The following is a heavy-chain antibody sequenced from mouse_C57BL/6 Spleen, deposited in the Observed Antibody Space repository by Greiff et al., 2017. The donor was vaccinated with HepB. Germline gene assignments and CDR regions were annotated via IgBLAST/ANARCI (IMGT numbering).Heavy chain of an antibody. CDR3: ARGGYSNRYFDY. Sequence: QVQLQQSGAELVKPGASVKMSCKASGYTFTSYWITWVKQRPGQGLEWIGDIYPGSGSTNYNEKFKSKATLTVDTSSSTAYMQLSSLTSEDSAVYYCARGGYSNRYFDYWGQGTTLTVSS. CDR1: GYTFTSYW. V-gene: IGHV1-55*01. D-gene: IGHD2-5*01. CDR2: IYPGSGST. J-gene: IGHJ2*01.